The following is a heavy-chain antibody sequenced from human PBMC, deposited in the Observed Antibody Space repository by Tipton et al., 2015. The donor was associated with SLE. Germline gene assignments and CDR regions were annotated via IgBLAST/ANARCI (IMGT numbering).Heavy chain of an antibody. CDR3: ARLGTGIYDY. J-gene: IGHJ4*02. Sequence: TLSLTCTVSGGSISDSTYYWGWIRQSPGKGLEWIGYIYYSGSTNYNPSLKSRITISVDTAKNQFSLKLSSVTAAATAVYYCARLGTGIYDYWGLGPLVPVSS. CDR2: IYYSGST. D-gene: IGHD1-1*01. CDR1: GGSISDSTYY. V-gene: IGHV4-61*05.